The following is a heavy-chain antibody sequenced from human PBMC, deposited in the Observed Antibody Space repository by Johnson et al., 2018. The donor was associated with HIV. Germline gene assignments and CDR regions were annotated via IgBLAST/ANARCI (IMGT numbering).Heavy chain of an antibody. CDR2: IYSGGST. CDR3: ANSYSSSSGNNDYAVDI. V-gene: IGHV3-53*01. J-gene: IGHJ3*02. CDR1: GFTVSSNY. D-gene: IGHD6-6*01. Sequence: MQLVESGGGLIQPGGSLRLSCAASGFTVSSNYMSWVRQAPGKGLEWVSVIYSGGSTGYADSVKGRFTISRDNAKNSLYLQMNSLRAEDTAVYYCANSYSSSSGNNDYAVDIWGQGTMVTVSS.